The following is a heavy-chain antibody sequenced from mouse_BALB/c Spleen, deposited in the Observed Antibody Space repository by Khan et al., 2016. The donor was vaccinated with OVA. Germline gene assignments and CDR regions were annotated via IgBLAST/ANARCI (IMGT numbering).Heavy chain of an antibody. CDR2: INYSGNN. CDR3: ARKDYYDYDPFPY. V-gene: IGHV3-2*02. CDR1: GYSITSEYA. Sequence: EVQLVESGPGLVKPSQSLSLTCTVTGYSITSEYAWNWIRQFPGNKLEWMGYINYSGNNRFNPSLKSRTSITRDTSKNQFFLQLNSVTTEDTATYYCARKDYYDYDPFPYWGQGTLGTVSA. J-gene: IGHJ3*01. D-gene: IGHD2-4*01.